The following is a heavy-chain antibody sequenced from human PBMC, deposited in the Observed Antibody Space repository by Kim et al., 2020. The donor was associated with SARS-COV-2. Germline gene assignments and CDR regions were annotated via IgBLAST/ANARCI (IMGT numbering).Heavy chain of an antibody. CDR3: ARTPIVVVPAAIPLYY. Sequence: SETLSLTCTVSGGSISSSSYYWGWIRQPPGKGLEWIGSIYYSGSTYYNPSLKSRVTISVDTSKNQFSLKLSSVTAADTAVYYCARTPIVVVPAAIPLYY. CDR1: GGSISSSSYY. CDR2: IYYSGST. D-gene: IGHD2-2*02. J-gene: IGHJ6*01. V-gene: IGHV4-39*01.